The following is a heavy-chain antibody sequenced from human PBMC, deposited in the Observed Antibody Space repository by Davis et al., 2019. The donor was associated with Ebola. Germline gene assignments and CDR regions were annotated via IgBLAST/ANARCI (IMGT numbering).Heavy chain of an antibody. Sequence: GESLKISCAASGFTFNNYVMNWVRQAPGKGLEWVAVISYDGSNKYYADSVKGRFTISRDNSKNTLYLQMNSLRAEDTAVYYCARDFDRVREWGQGTLVTVSS. CDR3: ARDFDRVRE. J-gene: IGHJ4*02. CDR2: ISYDGSNK. D-gene: IGHD3-22*01. CDR1: GFTFNNYV. V-gene: IGHV3-30-3*01.